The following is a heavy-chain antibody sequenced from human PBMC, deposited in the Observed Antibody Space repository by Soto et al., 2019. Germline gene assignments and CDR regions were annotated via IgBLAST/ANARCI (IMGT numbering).Heavy chain of an antibody. CDR2: ISSSSSYI. CDR3: GRVFVGNWDDVPYRDGFDI. Sequence: GGSLRLSCAASGFTFSSYSMNWVRQAPGKGLEWVSSISSSSSYIYYADSVKGRFTISRDNAKNSLYLQMNSLRAEDTAVYYSGRVFVGNWDDVPYRDGFDIWGQGTKVTVSS. CDR1: GFTFSSYS. D-gene: IGHD1-1*01. J-gene: IGHJ3*02. V-gene: IGHV3-21*01.